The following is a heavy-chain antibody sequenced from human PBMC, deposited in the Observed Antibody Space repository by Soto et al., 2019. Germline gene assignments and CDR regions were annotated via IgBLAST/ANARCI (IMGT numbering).Heavy chain of an antibody. D-gene: IGHD2-8*02. CDR2: INHSGST. J-gene: IGHJ4*02. Sequence: PSETRSLTCAVYGGSFSGYYWTWIRQPPGTGLEWIGEINHSGSTNYNPSLKSRVTISVDTSKNQFSLKLTSVTAADTAVYYCARDKITGLFGYWGQGTLVTVSS. CDR3: ARDKITGLFGY. V-gene: IGHV4-34*01. CDR1: GGSFSGYY.